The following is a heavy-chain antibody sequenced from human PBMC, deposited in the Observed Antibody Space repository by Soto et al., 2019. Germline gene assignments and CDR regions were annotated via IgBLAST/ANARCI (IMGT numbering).Heavy chain of an antibody. D-gene: IGHD2-15*01. V-gene: IGHV4-34*01. CDR1: GGSFSGYY. CDR2: INHSGGV. CDR3: ARGISCLGVMTAATPLDF. Sequence: SETLSLTCTVYGGSFSGYYWSWIRQSPGKGLEWIGEINHSGGVNYNPSLKSRVTISVDTSKNQVSLNLRSVTAADTSVYYCARGISCLGVMTAATPLDFWGPGTLVTVSS. J-gene: IGHJ4*02.